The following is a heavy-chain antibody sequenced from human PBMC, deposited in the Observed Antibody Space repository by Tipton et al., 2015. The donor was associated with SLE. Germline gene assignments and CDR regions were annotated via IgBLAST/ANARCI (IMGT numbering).Heavy chain of an antibody. V-gene: IGHV4-34*01. CDR3: ARVPRYSSVLY. CDR1: GGSFSGYY. D-gene: IGHD6-19*01. Sequence: TLSLTCAVYGGSFSGYYWSWIRQPPGKGLEWIGEINHSGSTNYNPSLKSRVTISVDTSKNQFSLKLSSVTAADTAVYYCARVPRYSSVLYWGQGTLVTVSS. J-gene: IGHJ4*02. CDR2: INHSGST.